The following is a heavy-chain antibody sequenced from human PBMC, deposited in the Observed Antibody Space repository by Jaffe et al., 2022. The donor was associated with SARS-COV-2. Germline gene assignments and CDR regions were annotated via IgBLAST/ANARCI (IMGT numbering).Heavy chain of an antibody. J-gene: IGHJ6*02. CDR1: GGSFSGYY. V-gene: IGHV4-34*01. CDR3: ARGIYSSGFPPGV. Sequence: QVQLQQWGAGLLKPSETLSLTCAVYGGSFSGYYWSWIRQPPGKGLEWIGEINHSGSTNYNPSLKSRVTISVDTSKNQFSLKLSSVTAADTAVYYCARGIYSSGFPPGVWGQGTTVTVSS. CDR2: INHSGST. D-gene: IGHD6-19*01.